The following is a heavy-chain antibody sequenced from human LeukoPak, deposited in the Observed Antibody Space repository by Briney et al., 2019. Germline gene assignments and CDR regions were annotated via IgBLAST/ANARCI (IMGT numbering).Heavy chain of an antibody. D-gene: IGHD6-19*01. J-gene: IGHJ4*02. CDR1: GFTFSSYA. V-gene: IGHV3-23*01. CDR2: FSGTSTN. CDR3: AKLKQWRPQRYFFEY. Sequence: TGGSLRLSCAASGFTFSSYAMSWVRQAPGKGLEWVSTFSGTSTNSYADAVKGRVTISRDNSKNTLYLQMNGLRAEDTAVYYCAKLKQWRPQRYFFEYWGQGALVTVAS.